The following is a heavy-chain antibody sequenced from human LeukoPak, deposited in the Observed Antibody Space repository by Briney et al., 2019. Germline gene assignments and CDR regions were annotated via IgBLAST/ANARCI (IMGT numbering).Heavy chain of an antibody. V-gene: IGHV1-2*02. D-gene: IGHD3-3*01. CDR2: INPNSGGT. J-gene: IGHJ5*02. CDR3: ARDLVGGRSGYYDFWSGYWYNWFDP. CDR1: GHTFTGYY. Sequence: ASVKVSCKASGHTFTGYYMHWVRQAPGQGLEWMGWINPNSGGTNYAQKFQGRVTMTRDTSISTAYMELSRLRSDDTAVYYCARDLVGGRSGYYDFWSGYWYNWFDPWGQGTLVTVSS.